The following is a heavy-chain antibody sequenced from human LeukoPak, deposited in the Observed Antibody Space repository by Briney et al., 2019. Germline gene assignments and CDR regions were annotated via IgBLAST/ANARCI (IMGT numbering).Heavy chain of an antibody. J-gene: IGHJ5*02. Sequence: GGSLRLSCAASGFTFSSYSINWVRQAPGKGLEWVSSISSSSSYIYYADSVKGRFTIARDNSKKTLYLQMNNLRVEDTAVYYCTRVQFQWFDPWGQGTLVTVSS. D-gene: IGHD6-19*01. CDR2: ISSSSSYI. CDR1: GFTFSSYS. CDR3: TRVQFQWFDP. V-gene: IGHV3-21*01.